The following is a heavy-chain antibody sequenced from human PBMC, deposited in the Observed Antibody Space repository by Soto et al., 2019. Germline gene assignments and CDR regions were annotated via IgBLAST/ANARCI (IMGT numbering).Heavy chain of an antibody. CDR3: ARSGVWEPRDY. D-gene: IGHD1-26*01. CDR1: GYTFTSYG. J-gene: IGHJ4*02. Sequence: QVQLVQSGAEVKKPGASVKVSRKASGYTFTSYGISWVRQAPGQGLEWMGWISAYNGNTNYAQKRQGRATMTTDTPKNTAYMKLRSMRSDDTAVYYCARSGVWEPRDYWGQGTLVTVSS. CDR2: ISAYNGNT. V-gene: IGHV1-18*01.